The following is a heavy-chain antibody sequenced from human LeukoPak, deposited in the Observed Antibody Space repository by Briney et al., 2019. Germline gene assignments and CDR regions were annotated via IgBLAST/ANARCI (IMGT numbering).Heavy chain of an antibody. V-gene: IGHV4-59*11. Sequence: SETLSLTCAVSAASFSSHYWTWIRQSPGKGLEWNGHISYIGSTNYNPSLKSRVTISIDTSRNQFSLKLRSVTAADTAVYYCARDLVTVTKGFDIWGQGTMVSVSS. CDR3: ARDLVTVTKGFDI. D-gene: IGHD4-17*01. CDR1: AASFSSHY. J-gene: IGHJ3*02. CDR2: ISYIGST.